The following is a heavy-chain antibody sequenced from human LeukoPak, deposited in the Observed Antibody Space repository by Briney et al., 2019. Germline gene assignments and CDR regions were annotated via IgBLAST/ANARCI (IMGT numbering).Heavy chain of an antibody. CDR3: ARDDYGSGSYYNFIDY. D-gene: IGHD3-10*01. J-gene: IGHJ4*02. Sequence: ASVTVSFKASGYTFTGYYMHWVRQAPGQGLEWMGWINPNSGGTNYAQKFQGRVTMTRDTSISTAYMELSRLRSDDTAVYYCARDDYGSGSYYNFIDYWGQGTLVTVSS. V-gene: IGHV1-2*02. CDR2: INPNSGGT. CDR1: GYTFTGYY.